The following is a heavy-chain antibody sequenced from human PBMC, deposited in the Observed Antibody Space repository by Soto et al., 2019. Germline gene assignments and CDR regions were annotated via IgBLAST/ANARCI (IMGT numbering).Heavy chain of an antibody. V-gene: IGHV3-33*01. Sequence: GGSLRLSCAASGFTFSSYGMHWVRQAPGKGLEWVAVIWYDGSNKYYADSVKGRFTISRDNSKNTLYLQMNSLRAEDTAVYYCARGGGYYGSGSYYRYYYYGMDVWGQGTTVTVSS. CDR3: ARGGGYYGSGSYYRYYYYGMDV. CDR2: IWYDGSNK. CDR1: GFTFSSYG. J-gene: IGHJ6*02. D-gene: IGHD3-10*01.